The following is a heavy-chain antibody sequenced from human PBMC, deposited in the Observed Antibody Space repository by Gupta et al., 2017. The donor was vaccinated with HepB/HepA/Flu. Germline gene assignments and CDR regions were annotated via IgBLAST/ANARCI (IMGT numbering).Heavy chain of an antibody. Sequence: QVQLQESGPELMKPSGTLSLTCTVSGDSITSRKWWSWVRQVPGKGLEWIGEIFHNGATNYKSSLKRRVTMSVDKSQNQFSLNLNSLTAADTAVYYCASALATVKGYWYFDVWGRGTLVTVSS. CDR1: GDSITSRKW. CDR2: IFHNGAT. CDR3: ASALATVKGYWYFDV. J-gene: IGHJ2*01. V-gene: IGHV4-4*02. D-gene: IGHD5-12*01.